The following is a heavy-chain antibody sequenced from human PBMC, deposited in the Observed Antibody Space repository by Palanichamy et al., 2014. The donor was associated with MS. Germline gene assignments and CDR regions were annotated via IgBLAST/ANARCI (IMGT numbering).Heavy chain of an antibody. CDR3: ARGYGDYNDY. J-gene: IGHJ4*02. V-gene: IGHV1-8*01. CDR1: GYTFTSYD. Sequence: QVQLVQSGAEVKKPGASVKVSCRASGYTFTSYDIHWVRQATGQGPEWMGWMNPNSGSTVYAQNFQGRVTMTRNTSMRTAYMELSSLRSEDTAVYYCARGYGDYNDYWGQGALVSVSS. D-gene: IGHD4-17*01. CDR2: MNPNSGST.